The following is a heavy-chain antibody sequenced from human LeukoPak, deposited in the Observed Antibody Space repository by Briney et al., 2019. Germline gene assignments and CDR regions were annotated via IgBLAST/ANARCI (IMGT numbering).Heavy chain of an antibody. D-gene: IGHD2-2*01. Sequence: GGSLRLSCAASGFTFSSYAMSWVRQAPVKGLEWVSAISGSGGSTYYADSVKGRFTISRDNSKNTLDLQMNSLRAEDTAVYYCAKDPYGTRYFDYWGQGTLVTVSS. V-gene: IGHV3-23*01. J-gene: IGHJ4*02. CDR3: AKDPYGTRYFDY. CDR1: GFTFSSYA. CDR2: ISGSGGST.